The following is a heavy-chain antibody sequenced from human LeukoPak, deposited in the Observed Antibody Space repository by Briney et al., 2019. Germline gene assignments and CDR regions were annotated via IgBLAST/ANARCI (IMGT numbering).Heavy chain of an antibody. CDR3: ARGTTVTKPIDFDY. J-gene: IGHJ4*02. CDR2: ISYDGSNK. CDR1: GFTFSSYA. V-gene: IGHV3-30-3*01. Sequence: GGSLRLSCAASGFTFSSYAMHWVRQAPGKGLEWVAVISYDGSNKYYADSVKGRFTISRDNSKNTLYLQMNSLRAEDTAVYYCARGTTVTKPIDFDYWGQGTLVTVSS. D-gene: IGHD4-11*01.